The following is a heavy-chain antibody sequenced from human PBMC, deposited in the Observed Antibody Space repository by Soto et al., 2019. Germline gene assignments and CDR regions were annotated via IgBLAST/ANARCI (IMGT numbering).Heavy chain of an antibody. J-gene: IGHJ4*02. V-gene: IGHV3-23*01. D-gene: IGHD3-22*01. CDR3: AKDSLNLITMIDY. CDR1: GFTFSSYA. CDR2: ISGSGGST. Sequence: LRLSCAASGFTFSSYAMSWVRQAPGKGLEWVSAISGSGGSTYYADSVKGRFTISRDNSKNTLYLQMNSLRAEDTAVYYCAKDSLNLITMIDYWGQGTLVTVSS.